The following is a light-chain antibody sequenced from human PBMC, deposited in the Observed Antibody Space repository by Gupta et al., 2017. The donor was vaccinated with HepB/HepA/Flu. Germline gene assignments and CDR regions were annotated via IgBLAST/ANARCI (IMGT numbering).Light chain of an antibody. Sequence: QSVLTQPPSVSGAPGQRITISCTGSSSNIGAGYDVHWYQQPPGTAPKLLIDGNNNRPSGVHDRCSGSKSGTSASIAITGLQAEDEADDYCQSYDSSLSALFGGGTKLTVL. CDR2: GNN. CDR3: QSYDSSLSAL. J-gene: IGLJ2*01. V-gene: IGLV1-40*01. CDR1: SSNIGAGYD.